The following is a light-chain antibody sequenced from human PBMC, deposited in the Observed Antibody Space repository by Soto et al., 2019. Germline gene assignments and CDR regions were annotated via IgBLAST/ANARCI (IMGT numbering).Light chain of an antibody. CDR1: QSVSSN. J-gene: IGKJ1*01. CDR3: QQYNNWPFWT. CDR2: GAS. Sequence: EIVMTQSPATLSVSPGERATLSCRASQSVSSNLAWYQQKPGQAPRLLIYGASTRATGIPARFSGSGSGKEFNLNISSLQSEDFAVYYCQQYNNWPFWTFGQGTKVEIK. V-gene: IGKV3-15*01.